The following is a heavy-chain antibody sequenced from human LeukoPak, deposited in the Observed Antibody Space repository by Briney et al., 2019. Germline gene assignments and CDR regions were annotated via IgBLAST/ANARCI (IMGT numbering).Heavy chain of an antibody. CDR2: IYYSGST. CDR3: ARVFGNYDYAFDI. J-gene: IGHJ3*02. V-gene: IGHV4-61*08. Sequence: PSQTLSLTCAVSGGSISSGGYYWSWIRQPPGKGLEWIGYIYYSGSTNYNPSLKSRVTISVDTSKNQFSLKLSSVTAADTAVYYCARVFGNYDYAFDIWGQGTMVTVSS. CDR1: GGSISSGGYY. D-gene: IGHD3-22*01.